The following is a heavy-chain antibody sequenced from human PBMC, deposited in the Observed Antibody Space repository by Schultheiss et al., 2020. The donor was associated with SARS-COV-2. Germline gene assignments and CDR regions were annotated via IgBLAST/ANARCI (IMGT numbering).Heavy chain of an antibody. J-gene: IGHJ6*02. D-gene: IGHD4-17*01. Sequence: GSLRLSCTVSGGSIRTYYWSWIRQPPGKGLEWIGYIYYSGSTNYNPSLKSRVTMSVDTSKNQFSLKLSSVIAADTAVYYCARHGKYGDFDGHYYYGFDVWGQGTTVTVSS. CDR2: IYYSGST. V-gene: IGHV4-59*08. CDR1: GGSIRTYY. CDR3: ARHGKYGDFDGHYYYGFDV.